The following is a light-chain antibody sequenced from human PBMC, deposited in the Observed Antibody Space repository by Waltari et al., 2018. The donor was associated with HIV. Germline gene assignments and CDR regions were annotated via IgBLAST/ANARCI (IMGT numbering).Light chain of an antibody. V-gene: IGLV2-23*02. Sequence: QSALTQPASVSGFPGQSITISCTGSSIDVVMYNYVSWYQQHPGKAPNLLIYDVSKRPSGGSNRFSCSKSGNTASLTISGLQAEDEADYYCCSDAGSNTYLFGTGTEVTVL. CDR2: DVS. CDR1: SIDVVMYNY. CDR3: CSDAGSNTYL. J-gene: IGLJ1*01.